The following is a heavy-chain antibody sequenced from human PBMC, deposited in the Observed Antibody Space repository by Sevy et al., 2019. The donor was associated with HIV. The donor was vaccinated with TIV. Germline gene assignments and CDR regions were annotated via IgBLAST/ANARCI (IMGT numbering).Heavy chain of an antibody. CDR3: ARRTRDCDGDTCYGTYFDI. V-gene: IGHV5-51*01. Sequence: GGSLKISCQGSGYTFTSSWVDWVRQLPGKGLEWMGTIYPDNSDTRYSPSFQGKVTIPVDKSTNTAFLQWASLRTSDTAMYYCARRTRDCDGDTCYGTYFDIWGQGTLVTVSS. CDR2: IYPDNSDT. D-gene: IGHD2-21*01. J-gene: IGHJ4*02. CDR1: GYTFTSSW.